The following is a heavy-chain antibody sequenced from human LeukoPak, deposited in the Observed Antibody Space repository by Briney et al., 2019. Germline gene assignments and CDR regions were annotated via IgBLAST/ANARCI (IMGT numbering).Heavy chain of an antibody. CDR1: GFTFTSYA. V-gene: IGHV3-23*01. CDR3: AKDSVAWPPRVMDF. CDR2: ITGSGVST. Sequence: QPGGSLRLSCAASGFTFTSYAMSWVRQAPGKGLEWVSVITGSGVSTYYVDSVKGRFTISRDNSKNTLYLQMNSLRAEDTAVYYCAKDSVAWPPRVMDFWGIGTTVTVSS. J-gene: IGHJ6*03. D-gene: IGHD2-15*01.